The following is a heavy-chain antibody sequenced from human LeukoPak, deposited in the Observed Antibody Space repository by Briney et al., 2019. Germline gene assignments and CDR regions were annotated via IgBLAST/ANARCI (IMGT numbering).Heavy chain of an antibody. V-gene: IGHV5-51*01. Sequence: GESLKISRKGSGYSFTSYWIGWVRQMPGKGLEWMGIIYPGDSDTRYSSSFQGQVTISADKSISTAYLQWSSLKASDTAMYYCARLAIVATTYAVFANAFDIWGQGTMVTVSS. CDR3: ARLAIVATTYAVFANAFDI. D-gene: IGHD5-12*01. CDR2: IYPGDSDT. CDR1: GYSFTSYW. J-gene: IGHJ3*02.